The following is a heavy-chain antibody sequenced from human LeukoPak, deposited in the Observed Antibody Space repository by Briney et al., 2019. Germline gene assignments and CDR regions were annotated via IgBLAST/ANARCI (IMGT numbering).Heavy chain of an antibody. CDR2: IIPIFGTA. V-gene: IGHV1-69*05. J-gene: IGHJ5*02. Sequence: ASVKVSCKASGGTFSSYAISWVRRAPGQGLEWMGGIIPIFGTANYAQKFQGRVTITTDESTSTAYMELSSLRSEDTAVYYCARGRTTVTMHYWFDPWGQGTLVTVSS. CDR3: ARGRTTVTMHYWFDP. CDR1: GGTFSSYA. D-gene: IGHD4-17*01.